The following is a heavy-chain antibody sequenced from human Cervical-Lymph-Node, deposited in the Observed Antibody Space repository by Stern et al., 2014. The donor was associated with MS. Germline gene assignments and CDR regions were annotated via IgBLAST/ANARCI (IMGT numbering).Heavy chain of an antibody. D-gene: IGHD3-22*01. CDR2: IYYTGST. J-gene: IGHJ3*01. V-gene: IGHV4-59*01. Sequence: QVQLQESGPGLVKPSETLSLTCNVSGGSITSNYWSWVRQPPGKELEWIGYIYYTGSTNYNPSLKSRATISVDTSKNQFSLNLNSVTAADTAVYFCARDRDSTGYYPRGGAFDLWGQGTMVTVSS. CDR1: GGSITSNY. CDR3: ARDRDSTGYYPRGGAFDL.